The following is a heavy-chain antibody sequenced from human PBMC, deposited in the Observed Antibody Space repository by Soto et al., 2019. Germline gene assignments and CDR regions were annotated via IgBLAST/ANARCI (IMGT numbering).Heavy chain of an antibody. CDR3: ERVGISSSDDFDI. Sequence: SETLSLTCTVSGGSISNDAYYWSWLRQHPGGGLEWIGYIYYSGNSYYNPSLKSRLAISVDTSKNQFSLELTSVTAADTALYYCERVGISSSDDFDIWGQGTKVTVSS. D-gene: IGHD6-6*01. J-gene: IGHJ3*02. CDR1: GGSISNDAYY. CDR2: IYYSGNS. V-gene: IGHV4-31*02.